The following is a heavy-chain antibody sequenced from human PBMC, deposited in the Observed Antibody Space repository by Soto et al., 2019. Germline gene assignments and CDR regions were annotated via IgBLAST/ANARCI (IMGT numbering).Heavy chain of an antibody. CDR2: ISGSGGST. CDR3: AKSVEPAVAGLYYGMDV. CDR1: GFTFSSYA. D-gene: IGHD6-19*01. Sequence: GGSLRLSCAASGFTFSSYALSWVRQAPGKGLEWVSAISGSGGSTYYSDSVKGRFTISRDKSKNMLYLQMNSLRAEDTAVYYCAKSVEPAVAGLYYGMDVWGQGTTVTVSS. J-gene: IGHJ6*02. V-gene: IGHV3-23*01.